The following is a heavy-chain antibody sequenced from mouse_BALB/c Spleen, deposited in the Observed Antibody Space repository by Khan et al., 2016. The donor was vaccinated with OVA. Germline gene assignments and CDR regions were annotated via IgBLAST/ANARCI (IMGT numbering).Heavy chain of an antibody. J-gene: IGHJ2*01. CDR3: ARIYGGDCDY. Sequence: EVQLQESGPGLVKPSQSLSLTCTVTGYSITSDYAWNWIRQFPGNKLEWMGYISYSGNTKYNPSLKSRISITRDTSENQFFLQLNSVTIEDTATYYCARIYGGDCDYWGQGTTLTVSS. CDR2: ISYSGNT. CDR1: GYSITSDYA. D-gene: IGHD1-1*01. V-gene: IGHV3-2*02.